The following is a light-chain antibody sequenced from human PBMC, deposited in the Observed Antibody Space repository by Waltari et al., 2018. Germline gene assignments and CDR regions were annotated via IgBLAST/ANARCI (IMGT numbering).Light chain of an antibody. CDR3: QQRSRWPLT. CDR2: DAS. V-gene: IGKV3-11*01. J-gene: IGKJ4*01. Sequence: EIVLTQSPVTLSVSPGERVTLSCRASQSIDFQLAWYQQRPGQAPRLVISDASYRATGIPARFSGSGSGTDFTLTISSLEPEYIATYYCQQRSRWPLTFGGGTKVEF. CDR1: QSIDFQ.